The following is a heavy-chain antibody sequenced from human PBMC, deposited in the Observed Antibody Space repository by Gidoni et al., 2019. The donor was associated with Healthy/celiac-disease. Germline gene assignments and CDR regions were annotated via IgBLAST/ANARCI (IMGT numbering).Heavy chain of an antibody. Sequence: LEWLALIYWDDDKRYSPSLKSRLTITKDTSKNQVVLTMTNMDPVDTATYYYAHRFYYGDYFDYWGQGTLVTVSS. CDR3: AHRFYYGDYFDY. CDR2: IYWDDDK. J-gene: IGHJ4*02. V-gene: IGHV2-5*02. D-gene: IGHD4-17*01.